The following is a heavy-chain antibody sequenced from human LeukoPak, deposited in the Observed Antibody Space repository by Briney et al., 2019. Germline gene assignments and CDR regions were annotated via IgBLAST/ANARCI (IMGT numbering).Heavy chain of an antibody. V-gene: IGHV4-39*01. Sequence: SETLSLTCTVSGGSISSSSFYWGWIRQPPGKGLEWIGSIYYSGSTYYNPSLKSRVTISVDTSKNQFSLKLSSVTAADTAVYYCARSRDYGASEPLDYWGQGTLVTVSS. CDR3: ARSRDYGASEPLDY. CDR1: GGSISSSSFY. CDR2: IYYSGST. J-gene: IGHJ4*02. D-gene: IGHD4-17*01.